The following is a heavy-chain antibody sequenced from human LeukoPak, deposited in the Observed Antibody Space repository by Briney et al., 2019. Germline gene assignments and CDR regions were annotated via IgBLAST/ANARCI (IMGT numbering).Heavy chain of an antibody. CDR2: IYTSGST. D-gene: IGHD6-13*01. Sequence: SETLSLTCTVSGGSISSYYWSWIRQPAGKGLEWIGRIYTSGSTNYNPSLKSRVTMSVDTSKYQFSLKLSSVTAADTAVYYCATGIAAAGTAATDYWGQGTLVTVSS. CDR1: GGSISSYY. J-gene: IGHJ4*02. V-gene: IGHV4-4*07. CDR3: ATGIAAAGTAATDY.